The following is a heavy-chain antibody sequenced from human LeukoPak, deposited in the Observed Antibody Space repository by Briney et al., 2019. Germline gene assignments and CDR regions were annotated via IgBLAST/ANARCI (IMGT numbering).Heavy chain of an antibody. Sequence: SQTLSLTCTVSGGSISSGDYYWSWIRQPPGRGLECIGYIYYNGSSFYNPSLKSRVTISVDTSMNHVSQTLSSVTAADTAVYYCARGNNPYFFDYWGQGTLVTVSS. CDR2: IYYNGSS. J-gene: IGHJ4*02. CDR1: GGSISSGDYY. D-gene: IGHD2/OR15-2a*01. V-gene: IGHV4-30-4*08. CDR3: ARGNNPYFFDY.